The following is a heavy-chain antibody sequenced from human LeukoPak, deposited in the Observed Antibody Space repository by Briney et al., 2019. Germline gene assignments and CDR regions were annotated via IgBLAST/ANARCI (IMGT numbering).Heavy chain of an antibody. Sequence: LVNPSETLSLTCTVSGGSISRYYWSWIRQPPGKGLEWIGEINHSGSTNYNPSLKSRVTISVDTSKNQFSLKLSSVTAADTAVYYCARGARGIGLGQWLRLTRGLGFDYWGQGTLVTVSS. V-gene: IGHV4-34*01. CDR2: INHSGST. D-gene: IGHD5-12*01. CDR3: ARGARGIGLGQWLRLTRGLGFDY. CDR1: GGSISRYY. J-gene: IGHJ4*02.